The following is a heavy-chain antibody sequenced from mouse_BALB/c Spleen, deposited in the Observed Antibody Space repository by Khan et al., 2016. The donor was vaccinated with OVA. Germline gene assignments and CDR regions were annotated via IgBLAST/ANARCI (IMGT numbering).Heavy chain of an antibody. CDR3: LRFHGGY. J-gene: IGHJ2*01. Sequence: QIQLVQSGPELKKPGETVKISCKAFGYTFKDYVMNWVKQSPGEGLKWMGWMNTYTGEPTYADDFEGRFAFSLETYATPAYLQISSIKDENTATNICLRFHGGYWGQGTALTVSS. CDR1: GYTFKDYV. CDR2: MNTYTGEP. V-gene: IGHV9-3-1*01.